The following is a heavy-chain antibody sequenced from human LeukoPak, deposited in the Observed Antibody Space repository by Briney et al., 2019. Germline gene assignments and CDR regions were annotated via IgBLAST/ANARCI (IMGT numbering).Heavy chain of an antibody. CDR3: ARAKGYYDSSGYYRNDAFDI. CDR1: GFTVSSNY. D-gene: IGHD3-22*01. V-gene: IGHV3-66*01. J-gene: IGHJ3*02. CDR2: IYSGGST. Sequence: GGSLRLSCAASGFTVSSNYMSWVRQAPGKGLEWVSVIYSGGSTYYADSVKGRFTISRDNSKNTLHLQMNSLRAEDTAVYYCARAKGYYDSSGYYRNDAFDIWGQGTMVTVSS.